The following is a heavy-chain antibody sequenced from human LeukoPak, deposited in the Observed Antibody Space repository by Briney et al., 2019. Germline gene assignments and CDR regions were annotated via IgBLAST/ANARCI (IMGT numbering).Heavy chain of an antibody. V-gene: IGHV7-4-1*02. D-gene: IGHD6-6*01. CDR3: ARDQSSSWSSYYYMDV. Sequence: ASVKVSCKASGYTFTSYAMNWVRQAPGQGLEWMGWINTNTGNPTYAQGFTGRFVFSLDTSVSTAYLQISSLKAEDTAVYYCARDQSSSWSSYYYMDVWGKGTTVTVSS. J-gene: IGHJ6*03. CDR2: INTNTGNP. CDR1: GYTFTSYA.